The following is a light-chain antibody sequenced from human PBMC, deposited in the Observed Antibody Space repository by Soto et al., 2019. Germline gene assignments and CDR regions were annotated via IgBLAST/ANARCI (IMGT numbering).Light chain of an antibody. CDR2: AVG. V-gene: IGLV2-11*01. Sequence: QSALTQPRSVSGSPGQSVTISCTGTSSDVGGYNYVSWYQQHPGKAPKLMIYAVGKRPSGVPDRFSGSKSGNTASLTISGLQTEYEADYYCCSYAGTYTVLFGGGTKLTVL. CDR1: SSDVGGYNY. J-gene: IGLJ2*01. CDR3: CSYAGTYTVL.